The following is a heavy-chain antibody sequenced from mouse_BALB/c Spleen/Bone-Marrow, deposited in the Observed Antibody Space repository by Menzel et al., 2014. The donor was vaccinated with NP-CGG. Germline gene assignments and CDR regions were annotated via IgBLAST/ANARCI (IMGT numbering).Heavy chain of an antibody. Sequence: QVQLKQSGAELMKPGASVKISCKATGYTFSNYWIDWAKQRPGHGLEWIGEILPGSGTANYNEKFKGKATFTAYTSSNTAFMQLSSLTSEDAALYYCARASVVPYYFDFWGQGTTLTVSS. CDR3: ARASVVPYYFDF. CDR2: ILPGSGTA. D-gene: IGHD1-1*01. CDR1: GYTFSNYW. V-gene: IGHV1-9*01. J-gene: IGHJ2*01.